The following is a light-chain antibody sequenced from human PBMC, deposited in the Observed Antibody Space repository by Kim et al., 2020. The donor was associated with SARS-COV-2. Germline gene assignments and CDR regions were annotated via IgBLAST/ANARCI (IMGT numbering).Light chain of an antibody. J-gene: IGLJ2*01. CDR1: KLGDKY. Sequence: SSELTQPPSVSVSPGQTASITCSGDKLGDKYACWYQQKPGQSPALVIYQDSKRPSGIPERFSGSNSGNTATLTISGTQAMDEADYYCQAWDSSTAGVVFGGGTQLTVL. CDR2: QDS. V-gene: IGLV3-1*01. CDR3: QAWDSSTAGVV.